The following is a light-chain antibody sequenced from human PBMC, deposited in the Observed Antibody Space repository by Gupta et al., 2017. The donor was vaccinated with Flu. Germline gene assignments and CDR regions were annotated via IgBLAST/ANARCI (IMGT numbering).Light chain of an antibody. CDR1: ISNIGSNP. V-gene: IGLV1-44*01. CDR2: SKN. Sequence: QSVLTQPPSASEPPVHRVTISCSGSISNIGSNPVNWYQQLPGKTPKLLVYSKNQRPSGVTDRFSGSKSGNSASLEITGLQSEDEADYSWGAWDESMNVFVFGGGTKMTVL. J-gene: IGLJ3*02. CDR3: GAWDESMNVFV.